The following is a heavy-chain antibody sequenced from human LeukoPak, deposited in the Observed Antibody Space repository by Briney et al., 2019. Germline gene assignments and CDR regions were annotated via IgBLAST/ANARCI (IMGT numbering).Heavy chain of an antibody. CDR1: GFTFSSYG. Sequence: GGSLRLSCTASGFTFSSYGMHWVRQAPGKGLEWLRIIWYDGSDKYYADSVKGRFTISRDNSKNTLYLQMNSLRAEDTAVYYCGKDLGSNGNYLDRVDYWGQGTLVTVSS. CDR3: GKDLGSNGNYLDRVDY. J-gene: IGHJ4*02. CDR2: IWYDGSDK. D-gene: IGHD3-22*01. V-gene: IGHV3-33*06.